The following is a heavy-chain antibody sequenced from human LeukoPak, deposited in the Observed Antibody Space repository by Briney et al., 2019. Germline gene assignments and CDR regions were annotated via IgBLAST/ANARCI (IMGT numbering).Heavy chain of an antibody. D-gene: IGHD3-10*01. CDR3: ARDRGPSRITMVRGVIKGYFDY. J-gene: IGHJ4*02. Sequence: MAGGSLRLSCAASGFTFSSYSMNWVRQAPGKGLEWVSSISSSSSYIYYADSVKGRFTISRNNAKNSLYLQMNSLRAEDTAVYYCARDRGPSRITMVRGVIKGYFDYWGQGTLVTVSS. CDR1: GFTFSSYS. V-gene: IGHV3-21*01. CDR2: ISSSSSYI.